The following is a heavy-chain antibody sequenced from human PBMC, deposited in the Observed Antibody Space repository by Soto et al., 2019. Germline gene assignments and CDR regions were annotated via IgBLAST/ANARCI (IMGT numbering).Heavy chain of an antibody. Sequence: GGSLRLSCAASGFTFSSYWMSWVRQAPGKGLEWVANIKQDGSEKYYVDSVKGRFTISRDNAKNSLYLQMNSLRAEDTAVYYCAKLGSSGPYYFDYWGQGTLVTVS. V-gene: IGHV3-7*01. D-gene: IGHD3-22*01. CDR2: IKQDGSEK. CDR1: GFTFSSYW. CDR3: AKLGSSGPYYFDY. J-gene: IGHJ4*02.